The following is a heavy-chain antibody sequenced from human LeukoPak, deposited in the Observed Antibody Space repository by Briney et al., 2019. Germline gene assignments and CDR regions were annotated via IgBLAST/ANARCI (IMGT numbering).Heavy chain of an antibody. J-gene: IGHJ4*02. V-gene: IGHV3-23*01. CDR2: ISGSGDST. CDR1: GFTFRSYG. CDR3: AKSFRSTSLDY. D-gene: IGHD2-2*01. Sequence: GGTLRLSCAASGFTFRSYGMTWVRQAPGKGLEGVSAISGSGDSTYYADSVKGRFTISRDNSRNTLYLQMNSLRAGDTAVYYCAKSFRSTSLDYWGQGTLVTVSS.